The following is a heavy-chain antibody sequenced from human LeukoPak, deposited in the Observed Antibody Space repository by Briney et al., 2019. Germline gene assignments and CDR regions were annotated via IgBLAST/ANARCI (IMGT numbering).Heavy chain of an antibody. D-gene: IGHD3-16*01. Sequence: PSEPLTPHCSVPGTAIRSYWWSWIRQPAGKGLDFIGRIYTTGRTTYNPSPKSRVSMSVHTCKTELPPYMRSVSSPDTPACFCVRSGYANCSYRFVYWGQGALVTVSS. CDR1: GTAIRSYW. J-gene: IGHJ4*02. CDR3: VRSGYANCSYRFVY. V-gene: IGHV4-4*07. CDR2: IYTTGRT.